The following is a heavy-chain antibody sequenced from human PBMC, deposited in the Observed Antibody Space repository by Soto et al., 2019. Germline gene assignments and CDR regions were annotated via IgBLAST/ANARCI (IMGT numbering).Heavy chain of an antibody. D-gene: IGHD6-13*01. CDR2: IWYDGSNK. J-gene: IGHJ6*03. Sequence: GGSLRLSCAASGFTFSSYGMHWVRQAPGKGLEWVAVIWYDGSNKYYADSVKGRFTISRDNSKNTLYLQMNSLRAEDTAVYYCARKERGLYSSSTGDYYYYYYMDVWGKGTTVTVSS. CDR1: GFTFSSYG. V-gene: IGHV3-33*01. CDR3: ARKERGLYSSSTGDYYYYYYMDV.